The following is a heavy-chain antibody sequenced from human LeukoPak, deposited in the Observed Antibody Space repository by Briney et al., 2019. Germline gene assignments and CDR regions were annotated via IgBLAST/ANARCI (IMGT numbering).Heavy chain of an antibody. D-gene: IGHD3-16*02. CDR3: AVSRGGSYQGAISGH. Sequence: GASVKVSCKASGYTFTSYYMHWVRQAPGQGLEWMGMINPDGGSTSHAQKFQGRVTMTSDTSTSAVYMDLSSLRSEDTAVYYCAVSRGGSYQGAISGHWGQGTLITVSS. J-gene: IGHJ4*02. CDR2: INPDGGST. V-gene: IGHV1-46*01. CDR1: GYTFTSYY.